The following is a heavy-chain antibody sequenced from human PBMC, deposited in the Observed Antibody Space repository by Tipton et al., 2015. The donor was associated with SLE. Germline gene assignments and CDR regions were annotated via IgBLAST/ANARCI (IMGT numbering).Heavy chain of an antibody. J-gene: IGHJ6*03. Sequence: QVQLVQSGAEVKKPGFSVLFSCKASGGSFTNYAISWVRQAPGQGLEWMGWMNPNSGNTGCAQRFQGRVTMTSHTPLTTAYLELSGLRSEGTAVYYCTTASLWSYCMGVWGTGSTVTVSS. CDR3: TTASLWSYCMGV. CDR1: GGSFTNYA. D-gene: IGHD3-10*01. CDR2: MNPNSGNT. V-gene: IGHV1-8*01.